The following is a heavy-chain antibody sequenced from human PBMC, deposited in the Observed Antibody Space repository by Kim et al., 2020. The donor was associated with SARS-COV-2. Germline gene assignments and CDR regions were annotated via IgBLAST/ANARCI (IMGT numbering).Heavy chain of an antibody. CDR3: ARSEYSSSPAYYYYYYGMDV. D-gene: IGHD6-6*01. Sequence: RVTISVDTSKNQFSLKLSSVTAADTAVYYCARSEYSSSPAYYYYYYGMDVWGQGTTVTVSS. J-gene: IGHJ6*02. V-gene: IGHV4-30-2*04.